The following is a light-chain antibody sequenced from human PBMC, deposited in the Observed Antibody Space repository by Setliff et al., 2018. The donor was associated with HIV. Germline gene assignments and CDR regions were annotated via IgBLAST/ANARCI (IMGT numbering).Light chain of an antibody. CDR1: SSDVGGYDF. Sequence: QSALAQPASVSGSPGQSNTVSCTGTSSDVGGYDFVFWYQLHPGMAPQLMIYDVNKRSSGVSHRFSASKPGNTASLTISGLQAEDEADYYCCSYTNTPLYVFGTGTKSPS. CDR3: CSYTNTPLYV. J-gene: IGLJ1*01. V-gene: IGLV2-14*03. CDR2: DVN.